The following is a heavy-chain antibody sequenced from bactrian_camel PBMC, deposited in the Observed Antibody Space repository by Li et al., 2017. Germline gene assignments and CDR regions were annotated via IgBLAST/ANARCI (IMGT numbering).Heavy chain of an antibody. CDR2: INSGGGST. D-gene: IGHD6*01. CDR1: GFTFRNYA. V-gene: IGHV3S31*01. Sequence: VQLVESGGGLVQPEGSLRLSCAASGFTFRNYAMSWVRQAPGKGLEWVSTINSGGGSTYYADSVKGRFTISRDNAKNTLYLQMSSLTPEDTAVYYCAAPLPGTTRAYGYWGQGTQVTVS. CDR3: AAPLPGTTRAYGY. J-gene: IGHJ4*01.